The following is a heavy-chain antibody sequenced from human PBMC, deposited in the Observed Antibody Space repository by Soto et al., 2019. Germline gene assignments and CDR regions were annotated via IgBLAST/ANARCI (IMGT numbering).Heavy chain of an antibody. J-gene: IGHJ4*02. CDR1: GGSFSGYY. D-gene: IGHD2-2*01. V-gene: IGHV4-34*01. CDR3: ASGGEVVPAAITSPYFDY. CDR2: INHSGST. Sequence: QVQLQQWGAGLLKPSETLSLTCAVYGGSFSGYYWSWIRQPPGKGLEWIGEINHSGSTNYNPSLKSRVTISVDTSKNQFSLKLSSVTAADTAVYYCASGGEVVPAAITSPYFDYWGQGTLVTVSS.